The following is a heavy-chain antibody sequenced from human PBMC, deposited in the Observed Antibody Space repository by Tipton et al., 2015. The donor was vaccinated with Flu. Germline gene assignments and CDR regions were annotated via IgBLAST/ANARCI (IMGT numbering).Heavy chain of an antibody. J-gene: IGHJ1*01. CDR1: GFTFSSYA. CDR3: AKDNKAAAGRGYFQH. CDR2: ISWNSGSI. Sequence: SLRLSCAASGFTFSSYAMHWVRQAPGRGLEWVSGISWNSGSIGYADSVKGRFTISRDNAKNSLYLQMNSLRAEDTALYYCAKDNKAAAGRGYFQHWGQGTLVTVSS. V-gene: IGHV3-9*01. D-gene: IGHD6-13*01.